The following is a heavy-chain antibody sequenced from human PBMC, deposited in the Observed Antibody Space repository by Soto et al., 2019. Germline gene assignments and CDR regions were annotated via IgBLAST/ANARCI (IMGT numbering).Heavy chain of an antibody. CDR2: IAGDGSNI. J-gene: IGHJ5*02. CDR1: GVTFRKYA. D-gene: IGHD2-8*01. V-gene: IGHV3-23*01. CDR3: AHDGILGNGMLAWFDP. Sequence: EVQLLESGGGLVQPGGSLRLSCTASGVTFRKYAMSWIRQAPGKGLEWVSAIAGDGSNINYADSVRGRFTISRDNPRTTLYFQMNSLRADDPAFYYCAHDGILGNGMLAWFDPWGQGTLVTVTS.